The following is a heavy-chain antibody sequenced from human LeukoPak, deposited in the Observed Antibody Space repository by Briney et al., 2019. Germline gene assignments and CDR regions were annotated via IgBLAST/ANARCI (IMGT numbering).Heavy chain of an antibody. J-gene: IGHJ4*02. D-gene: IGHD5-18*01. Sequence: ASVKVSCKVSGYTLTELSMHWVRQAPGKGLEWMGGFDPEDGETIYAQKFQGRVTMTEDTSTDTAYMELSSLRSEDTAVYYCATKRVIEDTAMVYFDYWGQGTLVTVSS. CDR2: FDPEDGET. V-gene: IGHV1-24*01. CDR3: ATKRVIEDTAMVYFDY. CDR1: GYTLTELS.